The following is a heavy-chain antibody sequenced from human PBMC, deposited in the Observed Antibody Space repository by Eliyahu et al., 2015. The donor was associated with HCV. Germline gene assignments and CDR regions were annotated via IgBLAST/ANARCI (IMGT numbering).Heavy chain of an antibody. V-gene: IGHV4-30-4*01. CDR3: ARDIAAAAHVYYGMDV. CDR2: IYYSGST. CDR1: GGSISXGDYY. Sequence: QVQLQESGPGLVKPSQTLSLTCTVSGGSISXGDYYWSWIRQPPGKGLEWIGYIYYSGSTYYNPSLKSRVTISVDTSKNQFSLKLSSVTAADTAVYYCARDIAAAAHVYYGMDVWGQGTTVTVSS. D-gene: IGHD6-13*01. J-gene: IGHJ6*02.